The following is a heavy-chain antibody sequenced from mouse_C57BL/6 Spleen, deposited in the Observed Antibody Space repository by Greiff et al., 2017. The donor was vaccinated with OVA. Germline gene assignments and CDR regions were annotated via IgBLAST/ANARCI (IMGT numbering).Heavy chain of an antibody. V-gene: IGHV1-53*01. CDR1: GYTFTSYW. Sequence: QVQLKQSGTELVKPGASVKLSCKASGYTFTSYWMHWVKQRPGQGLEWIGNINPSNGGTNYNEKFKSKATLTVDKSSSTAYMQLSSLTSEDSAVYYCARFRYYDGSSGYYFDYWGQGTTLTVSS. CDR3: ARFRYYDGSSGYYFDY. CDR2: INPSNGGT. D-gene: IGHD1-1*01. J-gene: IGHJ2*01.